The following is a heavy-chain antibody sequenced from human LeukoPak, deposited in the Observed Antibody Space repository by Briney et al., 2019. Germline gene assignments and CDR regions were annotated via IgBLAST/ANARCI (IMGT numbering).Heavy chain of an antibody. CDR2: MYDSGST. CDR3: ARATSSGWYNDY. V-gene: IGHV4-59*01. Sequence: SETLSLTCSVYSGSISSYHWSWIRQPPGKGLEWIGYMYDSGSTNYNPSLKSRVTISVDTSKNQFSLKLRSVTAADTAVYYCARATSSGWYNDYWGPGTLVIVSS. CDR1: SGSISSYH. D-gene: IGHD6-19*01. J-gene: IGHJ4*02.